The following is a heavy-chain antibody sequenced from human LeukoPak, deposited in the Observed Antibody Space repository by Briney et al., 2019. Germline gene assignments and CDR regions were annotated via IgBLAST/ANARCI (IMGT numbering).Heavy chain of an antibody. J-gene: IGHJ5*02. CDR2: IFYSGTT. Sequence: SETLSLTCTVSGGSISVSGYYWGWIRQPPGKGLEWIGNIFYSGTTYYNPSLKSRVTVSVDTSKNQFSLKLSSVVAADTAVYYCARKVAAFPYNWFDPWGQGTLVTVSP. D-gene: IGHD2-15*01. CDR1: GGSISVSGYY. CDR3: ARKVAAFPYNWFDP. V-gene: IGHV4-39*01.